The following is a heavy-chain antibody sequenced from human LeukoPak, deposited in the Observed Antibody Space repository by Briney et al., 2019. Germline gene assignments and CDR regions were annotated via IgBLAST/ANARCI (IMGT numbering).Heavy chain of an antibody. CDR3: ARGGYYDSSGYYNY. CDR1: GYTFTSYG. Sequence: ASVKVSCKASGYTFTSYGISWVQQAPGQGLEWMGWISAYNGNTNYAQKLQGRVTMTTDTSTSTAYMELRSLRSDDTAVYYCARGGYYDSSGYYNYWGQGTLVTVSS. CDR2: ISAYNGNT. D-gene: IGHD3-22*01. V-gene: IGHV1-18*01. J-gene: IGHJ4*02.